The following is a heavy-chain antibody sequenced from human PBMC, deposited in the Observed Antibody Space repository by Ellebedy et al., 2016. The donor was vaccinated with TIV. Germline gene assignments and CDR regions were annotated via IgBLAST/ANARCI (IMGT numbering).Heavy chain of an antibody. V-gene: IGHV1-46*01. D-gene: IGHD3-10*01. CDR1: GYTFTAYY. CDR3: ARDQAGASYNDSGSFSSANFYMDV. Sequence: ASVKVSCKASGYTFTAYYVHWVRQAPGQGLEWLGLINPSGGSTNSAQRFQGRVSMTSDTSTSTVYMEVSSLRSEDTAVYYCARDQAGASYNDSGSFSSANFYMDVWGKGTTVTVSS. CDR2: INPSGGST. J-gene: IGHJ6*03.